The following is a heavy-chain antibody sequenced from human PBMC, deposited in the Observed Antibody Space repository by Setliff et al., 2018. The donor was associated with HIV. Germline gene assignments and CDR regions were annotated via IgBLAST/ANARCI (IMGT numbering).Heavy chain of an antibody. CDR1: GGSISNYY. V-gene: IGHV4-59*01. CDR2: IYYSGSP. J-gene: IGHJ4*02. D-gene: IGHD6-13*01. Sequence: SETLSLTCTVSGGSISNYYWSWIRQPPGKELERIGYIYYSGSPNYNPSLKSRVTISVDTSKNQFSLNLSSVTAADTAVYYCARATTTPIAGMLAPPPDYWGQGTLVTVS. CDR3: ARATTTPIAGMLAPPPDY.